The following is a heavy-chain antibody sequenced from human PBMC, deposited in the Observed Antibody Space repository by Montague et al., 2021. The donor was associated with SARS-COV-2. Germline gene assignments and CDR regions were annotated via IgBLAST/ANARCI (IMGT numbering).Heavy chain of an antibody. V-gene: IGHV6-1*01. J-gene: IGHJ4*02. CDR2: TYYRSKWYN. D-gene: IGHD1-26*01. Sequence: CAISGDSDSRNRAARNWIRQAPSRGLEWLGRTYYRSKWYNDYAVSVKSRITINPDTSKNQISLQLNSVTPEDTAVYYCARTSASSDYWGQGTLVTVSS. CDR1: GDSDSRNRAA. CDR3: ARTSASSDY.